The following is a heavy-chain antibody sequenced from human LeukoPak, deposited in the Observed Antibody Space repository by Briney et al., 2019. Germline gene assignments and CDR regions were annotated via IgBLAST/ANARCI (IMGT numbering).Heavy chain of an antibody. Sequence: PSETLSLTCAVSGYSISSGYYWGWIRQPPGKGLEWIGSVSHRGSTYYNPSLESRISISIDRSKNHFSLTLRSVTAADTAVYYCARQDYDFSSGFYTGSNDLDVWGKGTTVTVSS. CDR2: VSHRGST. D-gene: IGHD3-3*01. CDR3: ARQDYDFSSGFYTGSNDLDV. V-gene: IGHV4-38-2*01. CDR1: GYSISSGYY. J-gene: IGHJ6*04.